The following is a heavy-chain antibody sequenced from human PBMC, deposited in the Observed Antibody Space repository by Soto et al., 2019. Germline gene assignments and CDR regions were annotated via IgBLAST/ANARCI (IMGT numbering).Heavy chain of an antibody. J-gene: IGHJ4*02. V-gene: IGHV3-15*01. CDR1: GFTFSNAW. Sequence: GGSLRLSCAASGFTFSNAWMSWVRQAPGKGLEWVGRIKSKTDGGTTDYAAPVKGRFTISRDDSKNTLYLQMNSLRAEDTAVYYCAKAPNYDSSGYRYWGQGTLVTVSS. CDR3: AKAPNYDSSGYRY. CDR2: IKSKTDGGTT. D-gene: IGHD3-22*01.